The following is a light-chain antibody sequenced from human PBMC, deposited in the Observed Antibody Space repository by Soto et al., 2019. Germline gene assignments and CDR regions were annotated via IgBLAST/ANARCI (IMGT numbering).Light chain of an antibody. Sequence: DIQVTQSPTSLSASVGDRVSITCRASESINIYLNWYQKKSGEAPKLLIYAASSLQSGVPSRFSGSGAGTGFTLTISSLQPEDFATYYCQQTYSTPGTFGQGTKVEIK. J-gene: IGKJ1*01. V-gene: IGKV1-39*01. CDR2: AAS. CDR3: QQTYSTPGT. CDR1: ESINIY.